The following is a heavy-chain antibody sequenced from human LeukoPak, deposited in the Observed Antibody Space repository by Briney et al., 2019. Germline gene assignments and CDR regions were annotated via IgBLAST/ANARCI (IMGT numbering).Heavy chain of an antibody. CDR3: ARDSYSSGWSDGMDV. Sequence: GGSLRLSCAASGFTFSSYSMNWVRQAPGKGLEWVSYISSSSSTIYYADSVKGRFTISRDNSKNTLYLQMNSLRAEDTAVYYCARDSYSSGWSDGMDVWGQGTTVTVSS. V-gene: IGHV3-48*01. CDR2: ISSSSSTI. D-gene: IGHD6-19*01. J-gene: IGHJ6*02. CDR1: GFTFSSYS.